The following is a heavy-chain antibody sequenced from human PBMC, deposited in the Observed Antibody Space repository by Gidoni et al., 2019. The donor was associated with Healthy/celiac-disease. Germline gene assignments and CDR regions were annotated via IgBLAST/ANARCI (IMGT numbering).Heavy chain of an antibody. CDR2: IYWNDDK. Sequence: QITLKESGPTLVKPTQTLTLTCTFSGFSLSTSGVGVGWIRQPPGKALEWLALIYWNDDKRYSPSLKSRLTITKDTSKNQVVLTMTNMDPVDTATYYCAHRSHGSKQEPFDPWGQGTLVTVSS. CDR1: GFSLSTSGVG. V-gene: IGHV2-5*01. D-gene: IGHD5-18*01. J-gene: IGHJ5*02. CDR3: AHRSHGSKQEPFDP.